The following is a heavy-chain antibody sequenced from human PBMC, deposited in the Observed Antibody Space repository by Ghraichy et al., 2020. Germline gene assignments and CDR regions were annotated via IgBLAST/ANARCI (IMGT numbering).Heavy chain of an antibody. D-gene: IGHD6-19*01. V-gene: IGHV3-30*04. CDR1: GFTFSKYA. CDR3: ARDLTTYSSGWYTFDY. CDR2: ISYDGRSE. J-gene: IGHJ4*02. Sequence: SCAASGFTFSKYAMHWVRKAPGKGLEWVAVISYDGRSENYPDSVKGRFTISRDNSKNTLYLQMNGLRPEDTAVYYCARDLTTYSSGWYTFDYWGQGTVVTVSS.